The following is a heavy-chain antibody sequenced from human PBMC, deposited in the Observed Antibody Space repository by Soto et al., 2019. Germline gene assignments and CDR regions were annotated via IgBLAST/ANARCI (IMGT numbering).Heavy chain of an antibody. J-gene: IGHJ4*02. CDR2: ITGYNGNT. Sequence: QVQLVQSGAEVKKPGASVKVSCKASGYNFTSFGISWVRQAPGQGLEWMGWITGYNGNTNYAQKFQGRVTMTTDTSTSTGYMELRSLGSDDTAMYYCARYWGSSSWYFDYWGQGTLVTVSS. V-gene: IGHV1-18*01. CDR3: ARYWGSSSWYFDY. CDR1: GYNFTSFG. D-gene: IGHD6-13*01.